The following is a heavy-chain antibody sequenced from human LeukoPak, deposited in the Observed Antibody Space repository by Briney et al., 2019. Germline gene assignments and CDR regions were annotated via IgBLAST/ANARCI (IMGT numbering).Heavy chain of an antibody. J-gene: IGHJ4*02. CDR2: IYYSGST. Sequence: SETLSLTCTVSGGSISSSSYYWGWIRQPPGKGLEWIGYIYYSGSTNYNPSLKSRVTISVDTSKNQFSLKLSSVTAADTAVYYCARWKYSSTSRPFDYWGQGTLVTVSS. CDR3: ARWKYSSTSRPFDY. D-gene: IGHD6-13*01. V-gene: IGHV4-61*05. CDR1: GGSISSSSYY.